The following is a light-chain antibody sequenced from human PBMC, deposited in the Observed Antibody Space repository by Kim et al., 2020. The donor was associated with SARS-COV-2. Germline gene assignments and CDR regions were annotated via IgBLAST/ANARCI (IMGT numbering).Light chain of an antibody. J-gene: IGLJ3*02. CDR2: QDG. CDR1: TLGDKD. Sequence: SVSPGQTASITCSGDTLGDKDVGWYQLKPGQSPLLVIYQDGKRPLEIPERFSGSNSGNTATLTISGTQSMDEADYYCQAWDSSTVVFGGGTKLTVL. CDR3: QAWDSSTVV. V-gene: IGLV3-1*01.